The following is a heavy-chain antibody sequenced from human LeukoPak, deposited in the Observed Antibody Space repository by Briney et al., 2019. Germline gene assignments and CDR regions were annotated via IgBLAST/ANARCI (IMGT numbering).Heavy chain of an antibody. V-gene: IGHV7-4-1*01. Sequence: VASVKVSCKASGYIFTTYAMNWVRQATGQGLEWMGWINTNTRNPTYAQDFTGQIVFSLDTSVSTAYLQIDNLKPDDTAVYYCARQLLWFGESVGAFDIWGQGTMVTVSS. CDR1: GYIFTTYA. CDR2: INTNTRNP. D-gene: IGHD3-10*01. J-gene: IGHJ3*02. CDR3: ARQLLWFGESVGAFDI.